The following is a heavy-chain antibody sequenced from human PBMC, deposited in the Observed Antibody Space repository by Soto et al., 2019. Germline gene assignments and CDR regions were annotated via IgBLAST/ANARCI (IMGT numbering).Heavy chain of an antibody. CDR3: AKGNWNYVPNFDY. Sequence: EVQLLESGGGLVQPGGSLRLSCAASGFTFSSYAMSWVRQAPGKGLEWFSAISGSGGSTYYADSVKGRFTISRDNSKNTLYLQMNSLRAEDTDVYYCAKGNWNYVPNFDYWGQGTLVTVSS. D-gene: IGHD1-7*01. J-gene: IGHJ4*02. V-gene: IGHV3-23*01. CDR1: GFTFSSYA. CDR2: ISGSGGST.